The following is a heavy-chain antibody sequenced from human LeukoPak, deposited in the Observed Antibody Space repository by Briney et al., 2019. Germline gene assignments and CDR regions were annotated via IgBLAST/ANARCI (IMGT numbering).Heavy chain of an antibody. V-gene: IGHV1-18*01. D-gene: IGHD3-3*01. CDR1: GYTFTSYG. CDR3: ARTGRGYDFWSGYYTH. J-gene: IGHJ4*02. CDR2: ISAYNGNT. Sequence: ASVKASCKASGYTFTSYGISWVRQAPGQGLEWMGWISAYNGNTNYAQKLQGRVTMTTDTSTSPAYMELRSLRSDDTAVYYCARTGRGYDFWSGYYTHWGQGTLVTVSS.